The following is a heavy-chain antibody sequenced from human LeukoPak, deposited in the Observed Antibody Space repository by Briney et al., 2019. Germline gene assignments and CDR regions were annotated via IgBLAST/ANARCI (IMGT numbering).Heavy chain of an antibody. CDR3: ARGYYGMVV. V-gene: IGHV1-2*02. Sequence: ASVKVSCKASGYTFTGQYLYWARQTPGQGLEWMGWINPKTGDTDSAQNFQGRVTMTRDTSITTVYMELSSLTSDDTAVYYCARGYYGMVVWGQGTTVTVSS. CDR1: GYTFTGQY. CDR2: INPKTGDT. J-gene: IGHJ6*02.